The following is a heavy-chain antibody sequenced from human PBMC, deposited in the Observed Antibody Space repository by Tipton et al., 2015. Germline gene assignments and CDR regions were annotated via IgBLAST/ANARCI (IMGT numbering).Heavy chain of an antibody. CDR3: ACHDYDLLTRDYQTVDY. V-gene: IGHV4-38-2*01. D-gene: IGHD3-9*01. CDR1: GYSISSGYY. J-gene: IGHJ4*02. CDR2: IYDSGST. Sequence: TLSLTCALSGYSISSGYYWGWIRQPPGKGLEWIGNIYDSGSTYYNPSLESRVTISADTSKNQFSLRLSSVTAADTAVYYCACHDYDLLTRDYQTVDYWGQGTRVTVSS.